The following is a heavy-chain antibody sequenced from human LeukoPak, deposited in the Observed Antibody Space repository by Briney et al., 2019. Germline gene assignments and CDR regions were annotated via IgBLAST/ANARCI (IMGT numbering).Heavy chain of an antibody. Sequence: SETLSLTCAVYGGSFSGYYWSWIRQPPGKGLEWIGEINHSGSTNYNPSLKSRVTISVETSKNQFSLKLSSVTAADTAVYYCARGGIVVDESGYWGQGTLVTVSS. CDR1: GGSFSGYY. CDR2: INHSGST. V-gene: IGHV4-34*01. J-gene: IGHJ4*02. CDR3: ARGGIVVDESGY. D-gene: IGHD3-22*01.